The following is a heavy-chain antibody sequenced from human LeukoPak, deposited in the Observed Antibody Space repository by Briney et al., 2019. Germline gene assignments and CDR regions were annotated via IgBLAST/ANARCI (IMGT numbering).Heavy chain of an antibody. J-gene: IGHJ4*02. Sequence: PGGSLRLSCAASGFTFDDYAMHWVRQAPGKGLEWVSGISWNSGSIGYADSVKGRFTISRDNAKNSLYLQMNSLRAEDMALYYCAKGALDSSSWSHFDYWGQGTLVTVSS. V-gene: IGHV3-9*03. CDR1: GFTFDDYA. CDR2: ISWNSGSI. CDR3: AKGALDSSSWSHFDY. D-gene: IGHD6-13*01.